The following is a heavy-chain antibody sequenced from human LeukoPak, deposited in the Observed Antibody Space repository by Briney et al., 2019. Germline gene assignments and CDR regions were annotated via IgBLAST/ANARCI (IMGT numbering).Heavy chain of an antibody. CDR1: GFTFDDYA. D-gene: IGHD6-19*01. CDR2: ISWNSGSI. V-gene: IGHV3-9*01. CDR3: ARWAVAVVWGG. J-gene: IGHJ4*02. Sequence: GGSLRLSCAASGFTFDDYAMHWVRQAPGKGLEWVSGISWNSGSIGYADSVKGRFTISRDNAKNSLYLQMNSLRAEDTAVYYCARWAVAVVWGGWGQGTLVTVSS.